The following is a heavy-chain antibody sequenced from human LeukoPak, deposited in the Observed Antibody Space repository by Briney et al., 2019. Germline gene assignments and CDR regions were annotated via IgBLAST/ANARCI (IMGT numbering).Heavy chain of an antibody. V-gene: IGHV4-61*02. Sequence: PSETLSLTCTVSGGSISSGSYYWSWIRQPAGKGLEWIGRIYTSGSTNYNPSLKSRVTISVDTSKNQFSLKLSSVTAADTAVYYCARERGYYGSGSYYNWFDPWGQGTLVTVSS. D-gene: IGHD3-10*01. CDR1: GGSISSGSYY. CDR3: ARERGYYGSGSYYNWFDP. J-gene: IGHJ5*02. CDR2: IYTSGST.